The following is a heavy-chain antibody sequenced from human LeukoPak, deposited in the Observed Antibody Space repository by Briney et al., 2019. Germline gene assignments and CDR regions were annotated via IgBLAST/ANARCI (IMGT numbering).Heavy chain of an antibody. CDR1: GGTFSSYA. CDR3: ARDRVGYSYGATFDY. CDR2: IIPIFGTA. D-gene: IGHD5-18*01. V-gene: IGHV1-69*13. J-gene: IGHJ4*02. Sequence: ASVKVPCKASGGTFSSYAISWVRQAPGQGLEWMGGIIPIFGTANYAQKFQGRVTITADESTSTAYMELSSLRSEGTAVYYCARDRVGYSYGATFDYWGQGTLVTVSS.